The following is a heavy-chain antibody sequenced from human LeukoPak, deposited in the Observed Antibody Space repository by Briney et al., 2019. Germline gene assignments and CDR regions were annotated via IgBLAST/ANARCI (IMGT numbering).Heavy chain of an antibody. J-gene: IGHJ5*02. CDR2: ISSSSSYI. V-gene: IGHV3-21*01. Sequence: GGSLRLSCAASGFTFSSYSMNWVRQAPGKGLEWVSSISSSSSYIYSADSLKGRFTISRDNAENSLYPQVNSLRAEDTAVYYCARGASSIAARINWFDPWGQGTLVTVSS. CDR1: GFTFSSYS. CDR3: ARGASSIAARINWFDP. D-gene: IGHD6-6*01.